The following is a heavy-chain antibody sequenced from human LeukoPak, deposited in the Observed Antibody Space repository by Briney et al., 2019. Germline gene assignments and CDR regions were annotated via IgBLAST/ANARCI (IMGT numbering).Heavy chain of an antibody. CDR3: EKGAVPRARRMMTVAGTRFVF. Sequence: GGSLRLSRAVSGFTLDEYAMHWVRQAPGKGLEGVSLISGDGNNRYYAGSVKGRFTISRDNRKKSLYLQMNRLRTEDTAFYCCEKGAVPRARRMMTVAGTRFVFWGQRNLDTVSS. CDR2: ISGDGNNR. J-gene: IGHJ4*02. CDR1: GFTLDEYA. D-gene: IGHD6-19*01. V-gene: IGHV3-43*02.